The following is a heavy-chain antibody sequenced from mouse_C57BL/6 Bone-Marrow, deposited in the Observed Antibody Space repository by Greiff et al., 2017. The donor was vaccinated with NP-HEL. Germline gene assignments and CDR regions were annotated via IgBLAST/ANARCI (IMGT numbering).Heavy chain of an antibody. CDR1: GFTFSSYA. V-gene: IGHV5-9-1*02. J-gene: IGHJ3*01. D-gene: IGHD4-1*01. Sequence: DVKLVESGEGLVKPGGSLKLSCAASGFTFSSYAMSWVRQTPEKRLEWVAYISSGGDYIYYADTVKGRFPISRDNARNTLYLQMSSLKSEDTAMYYCTRDVAGTWFAYWGQGTLVTVSA. CDR2: ISSGGDYI. CDR3: TRDVAGTWFAY.